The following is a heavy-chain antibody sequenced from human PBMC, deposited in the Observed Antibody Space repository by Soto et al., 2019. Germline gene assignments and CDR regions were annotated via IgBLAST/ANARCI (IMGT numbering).Heavy chain of an antibody. D-gene: IGHD2-2*02. CDR1: GFTFSSYA. Sequence: WGSLRLSCAASGFTFSSYAMSWGRQAPGKGLEWVSAISGSGGSTYYADSVKGRFTISRDNSKNTLYLQMNSLRAEDTAVYYCAKKLGYCSSTSCYTGLNEAFDIWGQGTMVTVSS. CDR3: AKKLGYCSSTSCYTGLNEAFDI. J-gene: IGHJ3*02. V-gene: IGHV3-23*01. CDR2: ISGSGGST.